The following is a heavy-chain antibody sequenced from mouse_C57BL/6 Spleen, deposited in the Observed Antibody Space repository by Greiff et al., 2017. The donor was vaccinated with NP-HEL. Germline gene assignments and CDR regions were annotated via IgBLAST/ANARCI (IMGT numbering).Heavy chain of an antibody. CDR1: GYTFTSYT. CDR3: ARSENYGNYEGFAY. V-gene: IGHV1-4*01. Sequence: VKVVESGAELARPGASVKMSCKASGYTFTSYTMHWVKQRPGQGLEWIGYINPSSGYTKYNQKFKDKATLTADKSSSTAYMQLSSLTSEDSAVYYCARSENYGNYEGFAYWGQGTLVTVSA. J-gene: IGHJ3*01. D-gene: IGHD2-1*01. CDR2: INPSSGYT.